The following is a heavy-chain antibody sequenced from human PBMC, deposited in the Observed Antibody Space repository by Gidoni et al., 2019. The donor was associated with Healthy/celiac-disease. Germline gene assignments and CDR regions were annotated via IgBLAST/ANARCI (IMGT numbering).Heavy chain of an antibody. CDR3: ARDQWQWPMGGWFDP. J-gene: IGHJ5*02. CDR2: ISSSSSYI. D-gene: IGHD6-19*01. Sequence: EVQLVESGGGLVKPGGSLRLSCAASGCTFRSYSMNWVRQAPGKGLEWVSSISSSSSYIYYADSLKGRFTIARDNAKNSLYLQMNSLRAEDTAVYYCARDQWQWPMGGWFDPWGQGTLVTVSS. CDR1: GCTFRSYS. V-gene: IGHV3-21*01.